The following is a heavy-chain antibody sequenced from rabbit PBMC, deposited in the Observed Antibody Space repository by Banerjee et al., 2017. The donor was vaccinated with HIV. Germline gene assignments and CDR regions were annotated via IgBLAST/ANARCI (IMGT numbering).Heavy chain of an antibody. Sequence: QQLVESGGGLVKPEGSLTLTCKASGFDFSSYYMSWVRQAPGKGLEWIGYIDPVFGSTYYASWVNGRFTISSDNAQNTVDLQMNSLTAADTATYFCARVLYGYAGYAYAPYFNLWGPGTLVTVS. J-gene: IGHJ4*01. CDR3: ARVLYGYAGYAYAPYFNL. CDR1: GFDFSSYY. D-gene: IGHD6-1*01. CDR2: IDPVFGST. V-gene: IGHV1S7*01.